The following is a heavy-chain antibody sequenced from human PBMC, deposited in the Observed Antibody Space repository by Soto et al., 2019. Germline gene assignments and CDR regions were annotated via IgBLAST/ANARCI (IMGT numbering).Heavy chain of an antibody. CDR2: IWYDGSNT. CDR3: TRDVSSRYFDL. J-gene: IGHJ2*01. Sequence: QVQLVESGGGVVQPGRSLRLSCAASGFTFRNYGMHWVRQAPGKGLEWVALIWYDGSNTFYTDSVKGRFTISRDNSKSTLHLQMNSLRAEDTAVYYCTRDVSSRYFDLWVRGSLVTVSS. V-gene: IGHV3-33*01. CDR1: GFTFRNYG.